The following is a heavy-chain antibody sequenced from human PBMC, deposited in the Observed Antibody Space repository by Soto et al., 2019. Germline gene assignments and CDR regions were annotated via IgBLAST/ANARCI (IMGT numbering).Heavy chain of an antibody. Sequence: SETLSLTCTVSGGSISSGGYYWSWIRQHPGKGLEWIGEINHSGSTNYNPSLKSRVTISVDTSKNQFSLKLSSVTAADTAVYYCARAFHSSGWYPPTDVWGKGTTVTVSS. J-gene: IGHJ6*04. V-gene: IGHV4-39*07. CDR2: INHSGST. CDR1: GGSISSGGYY. D-gene: IGHD6-19*01. CDR3: ARAFHSSGWYPPTDV.